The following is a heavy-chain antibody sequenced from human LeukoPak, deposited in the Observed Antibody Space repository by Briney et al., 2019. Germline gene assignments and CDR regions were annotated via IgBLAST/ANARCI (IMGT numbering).Heavy chain of an antibody. CDR1: GFRFSSYA. CDR2: MSDDGNKK. D-gene: IGHD6-19*01. CDR3: ARGGGSGRWGSAFDM. V-gene: IGHV3-30*04. Sequence: GGSLRLSCAASGFRFSSYAMHWVRQAPGKGLEWVAVMSDDGNKKYYGDSVKGRFTISRDNAKNSLYLQMNSLRDEDTAVYYCARGGGSGRWGSAFDMWGQGTMVTVSS. J-gene: IGHJ3*02.